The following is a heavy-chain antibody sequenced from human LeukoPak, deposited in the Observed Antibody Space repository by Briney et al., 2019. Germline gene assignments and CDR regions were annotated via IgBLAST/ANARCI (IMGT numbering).Heavy chain of an antibody. V-gene: IGHV1-46*01. CDR2: INPSGGST. CDR1: GYTFTSYY. J-gene: IGHJ4*02. D-gene: IGHD3-9*01. CDR3: ARAYYDILTGYYKAVGDY. Sequence: ASVKVSCEASGYTFTSYYMHWVRQAPGQGLEWMGIINPSGGSTSYAQKFQGRVTMTRDMSTSTVYMELSSLRSEDTAVYYCARAYYDILTGYYKAVGDYWGQGTLVTVSS.